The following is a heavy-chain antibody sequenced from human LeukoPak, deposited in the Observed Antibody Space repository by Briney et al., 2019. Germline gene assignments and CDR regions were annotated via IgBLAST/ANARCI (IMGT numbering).Heavy chain of an antibody. CDR3: ARNSRFGVNWFDP. V-gene: IGHV4-38-2*02. CDR2: ISDSGSA. D-gene: IGHD3-10*01. Sequence: SETLSLTCTVSGSSMSSDYYWGWIRQPPGKGLEWIGSISDSGSAYYNPSLKSRVVISVDPSKKQFSLKVTSVTAADTAVYYCARNSRFGVNWFDPWGQGTLVTVSS. CDR1: GSSMSSDYY. J-gene: IGHJ5*02.